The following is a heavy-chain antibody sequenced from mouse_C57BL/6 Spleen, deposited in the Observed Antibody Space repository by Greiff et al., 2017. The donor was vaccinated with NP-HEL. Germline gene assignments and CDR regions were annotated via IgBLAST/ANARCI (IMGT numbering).Heavy chain of an antibody. D-gene: IGHD1-1*01. CDR3: ARVYYYGSSYPYFDY. CDR2: ISDGGSYT. Sequence: EVKLMESGGGLVKPGGSLKLSCAASGFTFSSYAMSWVRQTPEKRLEWVATISDGGSYTYYPDNVKGRFTISRDNAKNNLYLQMSHLKSEDTAMYYCARVYYYGSSYPYFDYWGQGTTLTVSS. J-gene: IGHJ2*01. V-gene: IGHV5-4*03. CDR1: GFTFSSYA.